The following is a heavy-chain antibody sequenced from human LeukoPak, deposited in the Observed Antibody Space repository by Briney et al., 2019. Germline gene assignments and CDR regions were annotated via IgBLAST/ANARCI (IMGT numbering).Heavy chain of an antibody. CDR3: TQSNY. CDR1: GFTFSGSP. V-gene: IGHV3-73*01. Sequence: PGGSLILSCAASGFTFSGSPILWVRQASGKGLEWVGRIRSKADNYATAYAASVQGRCTISRDDSKNTAYLQLNSLKTEDTAEYYCTQSNYWGQGALVTVSS. J-gene: IGHJ4*02. CDR2: IRSKADNYAT.